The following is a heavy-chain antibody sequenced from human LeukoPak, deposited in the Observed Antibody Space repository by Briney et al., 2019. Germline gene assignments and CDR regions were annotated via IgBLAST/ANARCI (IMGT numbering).Heavy chain of an antibody. CDR2: ISYDGSNK. CDR1: GFTFSSYG. V-gene: IGHV3-30*18. D-gene: IGHD3-10*01. J-gene: IGHJ4*02. CDR3: AKDQRGIDY. Sequence: GRSLRLSCAASGFTFSSYGMHWVRQAPGKGLEWVAVISYDGSNKYYADSVKGRFTISRDNSKNTLYLQMNSLRAEDTAVYYCAKDQRGIDYWGQGTLVTVSS.